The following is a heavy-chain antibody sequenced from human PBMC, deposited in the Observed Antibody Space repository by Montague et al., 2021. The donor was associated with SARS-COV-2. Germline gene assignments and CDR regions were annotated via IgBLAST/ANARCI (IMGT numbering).Heavy chain of an antibody. D-gene: IGHD4-17*01. CDR3: ARRRLREDYFDF. V-gene: IGHV4-39*01. Sequence: SETLSLTCTVSGDSVSSGDHYWGWIRQPPGKGLEWLGIVYYGGYTYYNPSVKGRVTISIDASKNQFSLKLNSLTATDTAIYHCARRRLREDYFDFWGQGTLLTVSS. CDR1: GDSVSSGDHY. J-gene: IGHJ4*02. CDR2: VYYGGYT.